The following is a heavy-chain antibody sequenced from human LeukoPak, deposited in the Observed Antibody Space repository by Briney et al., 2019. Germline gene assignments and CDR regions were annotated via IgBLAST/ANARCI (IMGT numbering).Heavy chain of an antibody. V-gene: IGHV3-21*01. CDR2: ICSSSSYI. Sequence: GGSLRLSCAASGFDFTTQSMNWVRQAPGKGLEWVSSICSSSSYIYYADSVKGRFTISRDNAKNSLYLQMNSLRAEDTAVYYCESDTYFDYWGQGTLVTLSS. J-gene: IGHJ4*02. CDR3: ESDTYFDY. CDR1: GFDFTTQS.